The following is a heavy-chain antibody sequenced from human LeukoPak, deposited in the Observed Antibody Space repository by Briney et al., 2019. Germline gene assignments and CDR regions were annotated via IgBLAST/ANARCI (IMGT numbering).Heavy chain of an antibody. CDR2: INANGDNT. V-gene: IGHV3-64*01. Sequence: GGSLRLSCAASGSTFSSYAFHWVRQAPGKGLEYVSAINANGDNTYYANSVKGRFTISRDNSKNTLFLQMGSLRTEDMAVYYCARVPVLTGSYYFDYWGQGTLVTVSS. CDR1: GSTFSSYA. CDR3: ARVPVLTGSYYFDY. D-gene: IGHD3-9*01. J-gene: IGHJ4*02.